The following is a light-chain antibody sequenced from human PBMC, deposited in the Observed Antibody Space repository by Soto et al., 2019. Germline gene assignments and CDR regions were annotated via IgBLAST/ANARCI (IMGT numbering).Light chain of an antibody. Sequence: QCALTQPPSVPGAPGQRVTISCTGSSSNIGAGYDVHWYQQLPGTAPKLLIYGNTNRPSGVPDRFSGSKSGTSASLAITGLQAEDEADYYCQSYDSSLSGYVFGAGTKVTVL. CDR2: GNT. CDR3: QSYDSSLSGYV. J-gene: IGLJ1*01. V-gene: IGLV1-40*01. CDR1: SSNIGAGYD.